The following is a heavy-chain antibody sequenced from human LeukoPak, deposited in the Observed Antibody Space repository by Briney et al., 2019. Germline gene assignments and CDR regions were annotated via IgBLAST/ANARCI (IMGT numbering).Heavy chain of an antibody. CDR2: IWYDGSNE. Sequence: GGSLRLSCAASGVTFSSYAMSWVRQAPGKGLEWVAVIWYDGSNEYYADSVKGRFTISRHNSKSTLYLQLNSLRAEDTAVYYCARDSIRDGYNSDYFDYWGQGTLVTVSS. D-gene: IGHD5-24*01. J-gene: IGHJ4*02. CDR1: GVTFSSYA. CDR3: ARDSIRDGYNSDYFDY. V-gene: IGHV3-33*08.